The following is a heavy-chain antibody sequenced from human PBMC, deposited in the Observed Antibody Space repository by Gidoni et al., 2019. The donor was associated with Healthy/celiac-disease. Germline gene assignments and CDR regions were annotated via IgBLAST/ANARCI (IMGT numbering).Heavy chain of an antibody. V-gene: IGHV4-34*01. CDR2: INHRGST. D-gene: IGHD3-22*01. Sequence: QVQLQQWGAGLLTPSETLSLTCAVYGGSVGGSYWSWIRQPPGKGLEWIGEINHRGSTNYNPSLKSRVTISVDTSKNQFSLKLSSVTAADTAVYYCARGDDDSSGYYPRPWFDPWGQGTLVTVSS. J-gene: IGHJ5*02. CDR3: ARGDDDSSGYYPRPWFDP. CDR1: GGSVGGSY.